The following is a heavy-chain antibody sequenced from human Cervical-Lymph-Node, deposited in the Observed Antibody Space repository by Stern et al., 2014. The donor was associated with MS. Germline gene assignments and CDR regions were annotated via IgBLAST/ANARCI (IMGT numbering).Heavy chain of an antibody. Sequence: QVQLVQSGNEVKKPGASVKVSCTASGYTFTSYGISWVRQVPGPGLEWMGWITTHNGNTDYAQKVQDRVTLTTDTSTNTAYMELRSLRSDDTAVYYCARSSSWYFDFWGQGTLVTVSS. CDR3: ARSSSWYFDF. CDR1: GYTFTSYG. CDR2: ITTHNGNT. D-gene: IGHD6-13*01. V-gene: IGHV1-18*01. J-gene: IGHJ4*02.